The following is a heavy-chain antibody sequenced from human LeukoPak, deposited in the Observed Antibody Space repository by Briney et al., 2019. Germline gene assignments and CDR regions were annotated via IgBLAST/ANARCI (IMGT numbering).Heavy chain of an antibody. D-gene: IGHD6-19*01. Sequence: GGSLRLSCAASGFTFSTYAMSWVRQAPGKGLEWVSSISSSSSYIYYADSVKGRFTISRDNAKNSLYLQMNSLRAEDTAVYYCARGNGYGAVAGTFDYWGQGTLVTVSS. V-gene: IGHV3-21*01. J-gene: IGHJ4*02. CDR2: ISSSSSYI. CDR1: GFTFSTYA. CDR3: ARGNGYGAVAGTFDY.